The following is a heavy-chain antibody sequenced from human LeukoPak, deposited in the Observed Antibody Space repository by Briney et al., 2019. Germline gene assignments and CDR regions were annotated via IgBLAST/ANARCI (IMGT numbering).Heavy chain of an antibody. CDR2: INPNSGGT. J-gene: IGHJ4*02. CDR3: ARERGRIQLWLQYY. CDR1: GYTFTVYY. D-gene: IGHD5-18*01. Sequence: ASVTVSFKASGYTFTVYYMHWVRQAPGQGLEWMGWINPNSGGTNYAQKFQGRVTMTRDTSISTAYMELSRLRSDDTAVYYCARERGRIQLWLQYYWGQGTLVTVSS. V-gene: IGHV1-2*02.